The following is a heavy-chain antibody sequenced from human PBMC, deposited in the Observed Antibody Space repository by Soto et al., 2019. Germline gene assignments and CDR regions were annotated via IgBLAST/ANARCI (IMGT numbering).Heavy chain of an antibody. D-gene: IGHD1-1*01. V-gene: IGHV4-4*07. Sequence: SETLSLTCTVSGASISGFYCSWIRKSAWKGLEWIGRIYATGTTDYNPSLKSRVMMSVETSKKQFSLKLRYVTAADTAVYYCVRDGTNTLREWLDPWGQG. CDR1: GASISGFY. CDR2: IYATGTT. CDR3: VRDGTNTLREWLDP. J-gene: IGHJ5*02.